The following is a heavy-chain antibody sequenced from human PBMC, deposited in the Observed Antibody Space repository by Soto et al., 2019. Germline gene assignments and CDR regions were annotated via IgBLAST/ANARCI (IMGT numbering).Heavy chain of an antibody. CDR2: IWYNGTNR. CDR3: ARESSSGRRDRIDY. CDR1: GFTFSNHG. D-gene: IGHD6-19*01. V-gene: IGHV3-33*01. J-gene: IGHJ4*02. Sequence: QVNLVESGGGVVQPGRSLRLSCAASGFTFSNHGMHWVRQAPGKGLEWVTVIWYNGTNRFYADSVKGRFIISRDISENTVFLQMNSLRAEDTAVYYCARESSSGRRDRIDYWGQGTLVTVSS.